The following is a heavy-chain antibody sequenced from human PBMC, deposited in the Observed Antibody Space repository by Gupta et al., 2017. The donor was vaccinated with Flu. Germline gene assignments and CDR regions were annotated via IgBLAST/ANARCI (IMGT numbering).Heavy chain of an antibody. V-gene: IGHV5-51*01. CDR2: IYPGDSDT. Sequence: SGYTFAHNWIGWVRQMPGKGLEWLGIIYPGDSDTRYSPSFQGQVTISADKSFSTVYLQWSSLKASDTAMYYCARTLGSYSTGACDYWGQGTRVTVSS. J-gene: IGHJ4*02. CDR3: ARTLGSYSTGACDY. CDR1: GYTFAHNW. D-gene: IGHD1-26*01.